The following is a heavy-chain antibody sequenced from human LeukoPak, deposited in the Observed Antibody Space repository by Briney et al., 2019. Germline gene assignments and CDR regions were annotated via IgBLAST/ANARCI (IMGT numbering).Heavy chain of an antibody. CDR1: GYTFTSYY. CDR2: INPSGGST. J-gene: IGHJ4*02. V-gene: IGHV1-46*01. Sequence: ASVKLSCKASGYTFTSYYMHWVRQAPGQGLEWMGIINPSGGSTSYAQEFQGRVTMTRDTSTGTVYMELSSLRSEDTAVYYCAREKAVANSFDYWGQGTLVTVSS. CDR3: AREKAVANSFDY. D-gene: IGHD6-19*01.